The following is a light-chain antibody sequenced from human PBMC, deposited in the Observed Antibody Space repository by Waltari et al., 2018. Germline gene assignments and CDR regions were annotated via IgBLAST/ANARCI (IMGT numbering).Light chain of an antibody. CDR1: QSVSSSY. Sequence: EIVLTQSPGTLSLSPGERATLSCRASQSVSSSYLAWYQQKPGQAPRLRLYDASSRATGIPDRVGGSGSGTDFTLTISRLEPEDFAVYYCQQYGVSTLTFGGGTKVEIK. V-gene: IGKV3-20*01. CDR2: DAS. CDR3: QQYGVSTLT. J-gene: IGKJ4*01.